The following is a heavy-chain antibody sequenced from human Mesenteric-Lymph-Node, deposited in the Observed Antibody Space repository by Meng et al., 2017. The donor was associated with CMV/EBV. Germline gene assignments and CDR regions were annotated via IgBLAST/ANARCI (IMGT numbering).Heavy chain of an antibody. D-gene: IGHD1-14*01. CDR2: ILYSAGT. CDR3: VTWPRRRDRGGH. Sequence: GGESMSGDYNWRWSRQHARNGLWWSRYILYSAGTYYNPSLKSRVTISVDTSKNPASLERTSVKAADTAVYYCVTWPRRRDRGGHWGHGTLVTVSS. V-gene: IGHV4-31*02. CDR1: GGESMSGDYN. J-gene: IGHJ4*01.